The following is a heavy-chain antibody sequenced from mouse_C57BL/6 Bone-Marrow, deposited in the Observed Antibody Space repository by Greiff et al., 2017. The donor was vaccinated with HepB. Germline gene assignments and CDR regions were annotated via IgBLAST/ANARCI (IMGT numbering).Heavy chain of an antibody. CDR1: GYTFTSYW. CDR3: ARLSNYFFDY. V-gene: IGHV1-50*01. Sequence: QVQLKQPGAELVKPGASVKLSCKASGYTFTSYWMQWVKQRPGQGLEWIGEIDPSDSYTNYNQKFKGKATLTVDTSSSTAYMQLSSLTSEDSAVYYCARLSNYFFDYWGQGTTLTVSS. J-gene: IGHJ2*01. CDR2: IDPSDSYT. D-gene: IGHD2-5*01.